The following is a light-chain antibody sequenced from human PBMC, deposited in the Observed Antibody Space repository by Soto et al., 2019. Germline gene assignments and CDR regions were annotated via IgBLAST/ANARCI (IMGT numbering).Light chain of an antibody. V-gene: IGLV2-14*01. J-gene: IGLJ1*01. CDR3: SPIRRGGTFF. Sequence: QSALAQPTSVSGSPGQSIAISCTGTSSDVGGYNYVSWHQQHPGKAPKVLISVVSNRPSGVSNRFSGSKSGNTASLTISGPQSEDEAYYYCSPIRRGGTFFFGSGTKLTVL. CDR2: VVS. CDR1: SSDVGGYNY.